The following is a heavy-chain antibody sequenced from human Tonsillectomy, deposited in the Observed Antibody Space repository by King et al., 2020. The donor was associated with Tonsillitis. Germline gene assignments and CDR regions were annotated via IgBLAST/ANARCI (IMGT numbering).Heavy chain of an antibody. D-gene: IGHD6-19*01. CDR1: GFTFSSYG. CDR2: ISYDGSNK. J-gene: IGHJ4*02. CDR3: AKAHSSGWYSGYDY. Sequence: VQLVQSGGGVVQPGRSLRLSCAASGFTFSSYGMHWVRQAPGKGLEWVAVISYDGSNKYYADSVKGRFTISRDNSKNTLYLQMNSLRPEDTAVYYCAKAHSSGWYSGYDYWGQGTLVTVSS. V-gene: IGHV3-30*18.